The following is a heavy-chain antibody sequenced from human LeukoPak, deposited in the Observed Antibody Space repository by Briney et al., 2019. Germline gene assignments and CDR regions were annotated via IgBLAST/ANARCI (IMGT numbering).Heavy chain of an antibody. CDR3: AKVVSGWFDP. J-gene: IGHJ5*02. V-gene: IGHV4-59*01. Sequence: SETLSLTCTVSGGSIINYYWTWIRQPPGKGLEWIGSIYHNGGTNYNPSPESRVTMSVDTSKNQFFLKMTSVTAADTAVYYCAKVVSGWFDPWGQGTLVTVSS. CDR1: GGSIINYY. D-gene: IGHD6-19*01. CDR2: IYHNGGT.